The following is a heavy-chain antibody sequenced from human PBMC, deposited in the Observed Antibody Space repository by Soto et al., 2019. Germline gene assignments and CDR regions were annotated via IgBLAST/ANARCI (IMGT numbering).Heavy chain of an antibody. D-gene: IGHD6-19*01. V-gene: IGHV1-2*02. CDR1: GFTFTDSY. CDR3: ARPPYSSGWFFDN. CDR2: ISPNSGGT. Sequence: QVQLVQSGAEMKKPGASVKVSCKASGFTFTDSYIHWVRQAPGQGLEWMGWISPNSGGTNYAQKFQGRVTLTSDSSISSAYMELTRLRSDDTAVYYCARPPYSSGWFFDNWGQGTLVTVSS. J-gene: IGHJ4*02.